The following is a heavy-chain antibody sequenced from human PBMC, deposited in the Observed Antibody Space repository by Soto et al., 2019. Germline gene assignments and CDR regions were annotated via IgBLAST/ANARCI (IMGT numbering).Heavy chain of an antibody. V-gene: IGHV4-59*01. CDR1: GGSISSYY. CDR3: ARGSSWQDY. J-gene: IGHJ4*02. D-gene: IGHD6-13*01. CDR2: IYYSGST. Sequence: PSETLSLTCTVSGGSISSYYWSWIRQPPGRGLEWIGYIYYSGSTNYNPSLKSRVTISVDTSKNQFSLKLSSVTAADTAVYYCARGSSWQDYWGQGTLVTVSS.